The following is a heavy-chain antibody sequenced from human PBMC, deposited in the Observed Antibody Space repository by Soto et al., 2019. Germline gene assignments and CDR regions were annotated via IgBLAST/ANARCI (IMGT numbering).Heavy chain of an antibody. J-gene: IGHJ4*02. CDR1: GFSLSTSGVG. CDR3: AHSTYSNYVAVGVY. Sequence: QITLKESGPTLVNPTQTLTLTCTFSGFSLSTSGVGVGGIRHPPVKYLEWLALIYWNDDKRYSPSLKSRLTITKDTSKNQVVLTLTNMDPVDTATYYCAHSTYSNYVAVGVYWGQGTLVTVSS. V-gene: IGHV2-5*01. D-gene: IGHD4-4*01. CDR2: IYWNDDK.